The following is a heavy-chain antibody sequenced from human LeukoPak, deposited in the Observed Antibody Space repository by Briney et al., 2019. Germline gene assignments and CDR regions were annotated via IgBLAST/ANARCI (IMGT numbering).Heavy chain of an antibody. CDR3: ARRTYYYDSSGYYLLDY. CDR2: IYPGGSDT. D-gene: IGHD3-22*01. V-gene: IGHV5-51*01. Sequence: GESLKISCKGSGYSFTSYWIGWVRQMPGKGLEWMGIIYPGGSDTRYSPSFQGQVTISADKSISTAYLQWSSLKASDTAMYYCARRTYYYDSSGYYLLDYWGQGTLVTVSS. J-gene: IGHJ4*02. CDR1: GYSFTSYW.